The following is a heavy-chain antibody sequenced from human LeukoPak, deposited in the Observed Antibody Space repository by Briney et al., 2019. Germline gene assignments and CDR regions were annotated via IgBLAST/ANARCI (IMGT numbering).Heavy chain of an antibody. CDR3: ARHPYYGYFFDF. Sequence: PSETLSLTCTVSGVSISSSSYYGGWIRQPPGKGLEWIGSIYYSGSTYYNPSLKSRVTISVDTSKNQFSLKLSSVTAADTAVYYCARHPYYGYFFDFWGQGTLVTVSS. CDR2: IYYSGST. D-gene: IGHD3-10*01. CDR1: GVSISSSSYY. V-gene: IGHV4-39*01. J-gene: IGHJ4*02.